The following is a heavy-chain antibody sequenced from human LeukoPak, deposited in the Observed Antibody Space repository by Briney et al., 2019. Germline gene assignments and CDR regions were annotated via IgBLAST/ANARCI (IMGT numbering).Heavy chain of an antibody. D-gene: IGHD3-9*01. J-gene: IGHJ4*02. CDR2: INPKCGGA. Sequence: ASVKVSCKASGYTFIDYFVHWVRQAPGQGLEWMGWINPKCGGANYAQNFQGRVSITRDTSISAAYLEVSGLRSDDTAVYYCARALRTDILTTDYWGQGTLVTVSS. V-gene: IGHV1-2*02. CDR3: ARALRTDILTTDY. CDR1: GYTFIDYF.